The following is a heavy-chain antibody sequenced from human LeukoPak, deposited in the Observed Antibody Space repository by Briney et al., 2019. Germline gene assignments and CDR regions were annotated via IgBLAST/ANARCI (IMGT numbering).Heavy chain of an antibody. D-gene: IGHD2-2*01. CDR3: ARPKQQYCTSSNCYRYFYMDV. V-gene: IGHV4-34*01. Sequence: SETLSLTCAVYGESFIGYYWSWIRQPPGKGLEWIGEINHSGRTNYNPSLKSRVTISVDTSKNQFSLNLSSVTAADTAVYYCARPKQQYCTSSNCYRYFYMDVWSKGTTVTVSS. CDR1: GESFIGYY. J-gene: IGHJ6*03. CDR2: INHSGRT.